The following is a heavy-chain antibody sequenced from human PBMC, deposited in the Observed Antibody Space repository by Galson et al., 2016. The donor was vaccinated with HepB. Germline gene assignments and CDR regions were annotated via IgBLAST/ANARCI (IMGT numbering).Heavy chain of an antibody. CDR2: IYNDGSIR. J-gene: IGHJ4*02. D-gene: IGHD5-18*01. V-gene: IGHV3-74*01. CDR3: ARPPNTAVVDPFES. CDR1: GFDFSNYW. Sequence: SLRLSCAVSGFDFSNYWIHWVRQAPAKGLQWVSAIYNDGSIRTYADSVRGRFTISRDNSKNMAYLQMNSLRVEDPAVYCCARPPNTAVVDPFESWGQGTVVTVSS.